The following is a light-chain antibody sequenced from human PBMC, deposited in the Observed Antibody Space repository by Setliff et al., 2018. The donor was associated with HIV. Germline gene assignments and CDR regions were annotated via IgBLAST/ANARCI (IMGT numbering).Light chain of an antibody. Sequence: QSVLTQPRSVSGSPEQSVTISCTGTSSDVGAYNYVSWYQHHPGRAPKLILYDVARRPSGVPDRFSGSRSGNTASLTISGLQADDEANYYCSSLVTDYTVVFGGGTKVTVL. CDR2: DVA. J-gene: IGLJ2*01. CDR1: SSDVGAYNY. V-gene: IGLV2-11*01. CDR3: SSLVTDYTVV.